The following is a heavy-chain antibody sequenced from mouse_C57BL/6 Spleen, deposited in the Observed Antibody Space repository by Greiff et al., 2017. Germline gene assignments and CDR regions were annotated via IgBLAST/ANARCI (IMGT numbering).Heavy chain of an antibody. CDR1: GFTFSDYY. V-gene: IGHV5-16*01. J-gene: IGHJ1*03. Sequence: EVQRVESEGGLVQPGSSMKLSCTASGFTFSDYYMAWVRQVPEKGLEWVANINYDGSSTYYLDSLKSRFIISRDNAKNILYLQMSSLKSEDTATYYCARDASSGYDGYFDVWGTGTTVTVSS. CDR3: ARDASSGYDGYFDV. CDR2: INYDGSST. D-gene: IGHD3-2*02.